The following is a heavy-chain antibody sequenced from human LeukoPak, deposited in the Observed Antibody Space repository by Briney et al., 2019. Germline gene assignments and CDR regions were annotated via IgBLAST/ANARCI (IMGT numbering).Heavy chain of an antibody. Sequence: GRSLRLSCAASGFTFSSYAMHWVRQAPGKGLEWVAVISYDGGNKYYADSVKGRFTISRDNSKNTLYLQMNGLRAEDTAVYYCARDRVVVITHNWFDPWGQGTLVTVSS. CDR3: ARDRVVVITHNWFDP. CDR2: ISYDGGNK. J-gene: IGHJ5*02. CDR1: GFTFSSYA. D-gene: IGHD3-22*01. V-gene: IGHV3-30*01.